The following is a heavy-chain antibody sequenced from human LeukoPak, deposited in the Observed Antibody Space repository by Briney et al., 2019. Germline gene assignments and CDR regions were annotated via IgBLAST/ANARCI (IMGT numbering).Heavy chain of an antibody. V-gene: IGHV3-21*01. CDR3: ARDVTVDDWHFDP. Sequence: PGGSLRLSCAASGFTFDLYSLNWVRQAPGRGLEWVSSISSKGHYVYYIDSVKGRFTTSRDNAKNSLYLQMDSLRAEDTAVYYCARDVTVDDWHFDPWGPGILVTVSS. CDR2: ISSKGHYV. J-gene: IGHJ2*01. D-gene: IGHD3-9*01. CDR1: GFTFDLYS.